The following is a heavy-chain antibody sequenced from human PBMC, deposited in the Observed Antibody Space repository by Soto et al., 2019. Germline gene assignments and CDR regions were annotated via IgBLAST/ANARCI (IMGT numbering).Heavy chain of an antibody. J-gene: IGHJ5*02. D-gene: IGHD6-19*01. CDR1: GFTFSSYG. CDR3: ARDGVGYNSGWYKNEWFDP. V-gene: IGHV3-33*01. CDR2: IWYDGSNK. Sequence: GGSLRLSCAASGFTFSSYGMHWVRQAPGKGLEWVAVIWYDGSNKYYADSVKGRFTISRDNSKNTLYLQMNSLRAEDTAVYYCARDGVGYNSGWYKNEWFDPWGQGTLVTVSS.